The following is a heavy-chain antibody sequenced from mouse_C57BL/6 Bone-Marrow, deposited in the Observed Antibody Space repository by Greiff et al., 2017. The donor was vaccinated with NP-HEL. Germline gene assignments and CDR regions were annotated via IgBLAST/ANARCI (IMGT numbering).Heavy chain of an antibody. CDR3: ARWLLLTDYAMDY. CDR2: INPSSGYT. V-gene: IGHV1-7*01. D-gene: IGHD2-3*01. CDR1: GYTFTSYW. J-gene: IGHJ4*01. Sequence: VQLKESGAELAKPGASGKLSCKASGYTFTSYWMHWVKQRPGQGLEWIGYINPSSGYTKYNQKFKDKATLTADKSSSTAYMQLSSLTYEDSAVYYCARWLLLTDYAMDYWGQGTSVTVSS.